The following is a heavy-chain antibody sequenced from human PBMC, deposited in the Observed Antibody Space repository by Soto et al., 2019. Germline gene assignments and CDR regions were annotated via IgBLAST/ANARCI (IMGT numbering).Heavy chain of an antibody. CDR2: INAGNGNT. Sequence: GASVKVSCKASGYTFTSYAMHWVRQAPGQRLEWMGWINAGNGNTKYSQKFQGRVTITRDTSASTAYMELSSLRSDDTAVYYCARDDFGSSGMDVWGQGTTVTVSS. J-gene: IGHJ6*02. CDR3: ARDDFGSSGMDV. CDR1: GYTFTSYA. D-gene: IGHD6-6*01. V-gene: IGHV1-3*01.